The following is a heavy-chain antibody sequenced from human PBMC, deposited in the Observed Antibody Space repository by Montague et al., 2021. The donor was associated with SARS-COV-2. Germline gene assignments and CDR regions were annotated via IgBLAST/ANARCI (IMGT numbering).Heavy chain of an antibody. D-gene: IGHD3-9*01. J-gene: IGHJ4*02. CDR3: ARSLYDILTGYYLPFDY. CDR1: GFSLSTSGMC. Sequence: PTLVKPTKTLTLTCTFSGFSLSTSGMCVSWVRQPPGKALEWLALIDWDDNKLYSTSQKTRLTISKDTSKNQVVLTMTNVDPVDTATYYCARSLYDILTGYYLPFDYWGQGTPVTVSS. V-gene: IGHV2-70*19. CDR2: IDWDDNK.